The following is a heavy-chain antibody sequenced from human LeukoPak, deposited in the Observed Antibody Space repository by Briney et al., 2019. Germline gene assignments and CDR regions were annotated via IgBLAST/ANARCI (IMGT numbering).Heavy chain of an antibody. CDR1: GFTFSSYA. Sequence: PGGSLRLSCVASGFTFSSYAMHWVRQAPGKGLEWVAVISYDGSNKYYADSVKGRFTISRDNSKNTLYLQMNSLRAEDTAVYYCARDRSLDYGDYLFDYWGQGTLVTVSS. J-gene: IGHJ4*02. CDR2: ISYDGSNK. V-gene: IGHV3-30*04. CDR3: ARDRSLDYGDYLFDY. D-gene: IGHD4-17*01.